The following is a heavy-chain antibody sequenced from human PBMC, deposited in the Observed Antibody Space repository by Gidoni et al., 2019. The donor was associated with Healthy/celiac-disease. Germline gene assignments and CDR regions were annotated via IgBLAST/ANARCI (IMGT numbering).Heavy chain of an antibody. CDR2: IRSKAYGGTT. CDR1: GFTFGDYA. Sequence: EVQLVESGGGLVQPGRSLRLSCTASGFTFGDYAMSWVRQAPGKGLEWVGFIRSKAYGGTTEYAASVKGRFTISRDDSKSIAYLQMNSLKTEDTAVYYCTRDAVGSQWLTLHFDLWGRGTLVTVSS. CDR3: TRDAVGSQWLTLHFDL. J-gene: IGHJ2*01. D-gene: IGHD6-19*01. V-gene: IGHV3-49*04.